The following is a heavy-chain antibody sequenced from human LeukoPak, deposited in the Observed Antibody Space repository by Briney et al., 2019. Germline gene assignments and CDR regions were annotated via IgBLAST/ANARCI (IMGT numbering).Heavy chain of an antibody. CDR3: ARDLNREDFDY. J-gene: IGHJ4*02. CDR1: GFGFSSYD. V-gene: IGHV3-33*01. D-gene: IGHD1-14*01. CDR2: IWLDGSAT. Sequence: GGSLRLSCAASGFGFSSYDMHWVRQAPGKGLEWVAIIWLDGSATYYGDSVKGRFTISRDNSNNTLYLQMSSLRVEDTAVYYCARDLNREDFDYWGQGTLVTVSS.